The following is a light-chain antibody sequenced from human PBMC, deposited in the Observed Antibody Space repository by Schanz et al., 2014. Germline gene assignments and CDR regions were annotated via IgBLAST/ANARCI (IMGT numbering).Light chain of an antibody. J-gene: IGLJ3*02. CDR2: DVN. V-gene: IGLV2-23*02. CDR1: SSDVGSYNL. CDR3: CSYAGSSTSWV. Sequence: QSALTQPASVSGSPGQSITISCTGTSSDVGSYNLVSWYQQHPGKAPKLMIYDVNSRPSGVSNRFSASKSGNTASLTISGLQAEDEADYYCCSYAGSSTSWVFGGGTKLTVL.